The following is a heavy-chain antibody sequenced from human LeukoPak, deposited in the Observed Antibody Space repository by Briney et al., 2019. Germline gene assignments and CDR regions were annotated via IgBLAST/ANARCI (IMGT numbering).Heavy chain of an antibody. CDR1: GFTFSSYA. CDR2: ISYDGSNK. V-gene: IGHV3-30*04. Sequence: GGSLRLSCAASGFTFSSYAMRWVRQAPGKGLEWVAVISYDGSNKYYADSVKGRFTISRDNSKNTLYLQMNSLRAEDTAVYYCARDLTVRDTYFDYWGQGTLVTVSS. D-gene: IGHD3-10*01. CDR3: ARDLTVRDTYFDY. J-gene: IGHJ4*02.